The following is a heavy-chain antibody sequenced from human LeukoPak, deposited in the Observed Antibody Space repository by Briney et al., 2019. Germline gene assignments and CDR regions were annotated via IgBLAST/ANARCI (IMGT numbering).Heavy chain of an antibody. Sequence: GGSLRLSCAASGFTFSSYWMSWVRQAPGKGLEWVANIRQDGIEKYYVDSVKGRFTISRDNAKNSLYLQMNSLRAEDTAVYYCARDATTEVGTVYMDVWGKGTTVTISS. D-gene: IGHD6-13*01. V-gene: IGHV3-7*01. J-gene: IGHJ6*03. CDR2: IRQDGIEK. CDR1: GFTFSSYW. CDR3: ARDATTEVGTVYMDV.